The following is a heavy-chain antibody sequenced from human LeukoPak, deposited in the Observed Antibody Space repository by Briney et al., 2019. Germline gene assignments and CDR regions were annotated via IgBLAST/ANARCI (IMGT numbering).Heavy chain of an antibody. Sequence: GGSLRLSCAASGFTFSSYAMSWVRQPPGMGLEWVSGISVSGITVYADSVKGRLTISRDDSKNTLYLQMNNLRAEDTALYYCAKGFSVRGRFDPRGQGTQVTVSS. CDR3: AKGFSVRGRFDP. J-gene: IGHJ5*02. CDR1: GFTFSSYA. D-gene: IGHD2-15*01. CDR2: ISVSGIT. V-gene: IGHV3-23*01.